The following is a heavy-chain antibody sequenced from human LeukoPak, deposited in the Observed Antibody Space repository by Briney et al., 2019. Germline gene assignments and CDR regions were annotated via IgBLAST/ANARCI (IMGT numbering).Heavy chain of an antibody. CDR1: GFTFTSYA. J-gene: IGHJ4*02. CDR2: ISGGGETT. Sequence: GGSLRLSCAASGFTFTSYAMSWVRQAPGKGLEWVSAISGGGETTDYADSVKGRFTISRDNSENTLYLHMNSLRADDTALYYCARSAYSSGWYRFAIDYWGQGTLVIVSS. V-gene: IGHV3-23*01. D-gene: IGHD6-19*01. CDR3: ARSAYSSGWYRFAIDY.